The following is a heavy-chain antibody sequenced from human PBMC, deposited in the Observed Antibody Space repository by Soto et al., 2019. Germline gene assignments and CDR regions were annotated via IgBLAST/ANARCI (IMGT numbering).Heavy chain of an antibody. D-gene: IGHD1-26*01. V-gene: IGHV1-69*01. CDR2: TIPIFGTA. CDR1: GGTFSSYA. Sequence: QVQLVQSGAEVKKPGSSVKVSCTASGGTFSSYAISWVRQAPGQGLEWMGGTIPIFGTANYAQKFQGRVTITADESTSTAYMELSSLRSEDTDVYYCAWGGSQKGLVGATEHGMDVWGKGTTVTVSS. CDR3: AWGGSQKGLVGATEHGMDV. J-gene: IGHJ6*04.